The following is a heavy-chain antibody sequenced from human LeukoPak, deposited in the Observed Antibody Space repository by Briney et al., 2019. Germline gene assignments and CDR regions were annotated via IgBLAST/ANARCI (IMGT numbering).Heavy chain of an antibody. V-gene: IGHV4-59*01. Sequence: SETLSLTCTVSGGSISSYSWNWIRQPPGKGLEWIGSIYYSRSTHSNPNNNPSLKSRVTMSLDTSKNQFSLKLSSVTAADTAVYYCARAYTSAWYGIEYWGQGALVTVSS. CDR1: GGSISSYS. J-gene: IGHJ4*02. CDR3: ARAYTSAWYGIEY. CDR2: IYYSRSTHSNP. D-gene: IGHD6-13*01.